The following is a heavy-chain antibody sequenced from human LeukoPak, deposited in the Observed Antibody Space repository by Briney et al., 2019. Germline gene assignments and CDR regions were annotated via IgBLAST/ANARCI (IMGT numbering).Heavy chain of an antibody. CDR1: GYTFTGYY. CDR2: INPNSGGT. CDR3: ARDQDILTGYRYYYYYMDV. Sequence: GASVKVSCKASGYTFTGYYMHWVRQAPGQGLEGMGWINPNSGGTNYAQKLQGRGTMTRYTSISTAYMELSRLRSDDTAVYYCARDQDILTGYRYYYYYMDVWGKGTTVTVSS. D-gene: IGHD3-9*01. J-gene: IGHJ6*03. V-gene: IGHV1-2*02.